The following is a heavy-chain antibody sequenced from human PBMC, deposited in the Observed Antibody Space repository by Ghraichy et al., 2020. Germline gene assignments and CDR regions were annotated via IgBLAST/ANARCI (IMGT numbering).Heavy chain of an antibody. J-gene: IGHJ6*02. V-gene: IGHV3-73*01. Sequence: GGSLRLSCAASGFTFNGSAIHWVRQASGKGLEWIGRIRNKVNSYATGYAASVEGRFTISRDDSKSTAYLQMNSLKSEDTAVYYCTARPYPPDYSYVMDVWGQGTTVTVSS. CDR3: TARPYPPDYSYVMDV. CDR2: IRNKVNSYAT. CDR1: GFTFNGSA. D-gene: IGHD3-16*01.